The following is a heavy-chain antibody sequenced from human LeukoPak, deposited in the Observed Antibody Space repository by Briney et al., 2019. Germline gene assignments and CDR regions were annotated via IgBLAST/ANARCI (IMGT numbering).Heavy chain of an antibody. CDR1: GYTFTGYY. J-gene: IGHJ5*02. CDR3: ARDPYSSSWQSDNWFDP. V-gene: IGHV1-2*02. D-gene: IGHD6-13*01. CDR2: INPNSGGT. Sequence: GASVKVSCTASGYTFTGYYMHWVRQAPGQGLEWMGWINPNSGGTNYAQKFQGRVTMTRDTSISTAYMELSRLRSDDTAVYYCARDPYSSSWQSDNWFDPWGQGTLVTVSS.